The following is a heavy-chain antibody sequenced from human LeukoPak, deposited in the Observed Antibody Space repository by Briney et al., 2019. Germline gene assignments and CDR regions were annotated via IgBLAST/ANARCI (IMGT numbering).Heavy chain of an antibody. CDR3: AKDEAYYYDSSGAYFQH. CDR2: IRYDGSNK. D-gene: IGHD3-22*01. Sequence: PGGSLRLSCAASGFTFSSYGMHWVRQAPGKGLEWVAFIRYDGSNKYYADSVKGRFTISRDNSKNTLYLQMNSLRAEDTAVYYCAKDEAYYYDSSGAYFQHWGQGTLVTVSS. CDR1: GFTFSSYG. J-gene: IGHJ1*01. V-gene: IGHV3-30*02.